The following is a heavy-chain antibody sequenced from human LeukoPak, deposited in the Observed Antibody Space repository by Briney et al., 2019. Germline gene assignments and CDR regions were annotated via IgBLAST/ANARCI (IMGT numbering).Heavy chain of an antibody. V-gene: IGHV1-18*01. CDR1: GYTFIRYG. Sequence: ASVKVSCKASGYTFIRYGITWVRQAPGQGLEWMAWISPYNGNTKYAQRFQGRVTMTTDTSTSTAYMELRSLTSDDTAVYYCAREESIGSYQFLHDYWGQGTLVTVSS. J-gene: IGHJ4*02. D-gene: IGHD1-26*01. CDR3: AREESIGSYQFLHDY. CDR2: ISPYNGNT.